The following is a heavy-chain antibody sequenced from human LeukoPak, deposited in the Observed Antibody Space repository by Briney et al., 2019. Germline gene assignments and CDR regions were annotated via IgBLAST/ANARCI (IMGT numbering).Heavy chain of an antibody. Sequence: SETLSLTCTVSGGSISSHYWGRIRQLPGKGLEWIGYIYYSGSTNYNPSLKSRVTISVDTSKNQFSLKPSSVTAADTAVYYCARGSYYYDSSGYSSGWFDPWGQGTLVTVSS. V-gene: IGHV4-59*11. CDR1: GGSISSHY. CDR2: IYYSGST. J-gene: IGHJ5*02. D-gene: IGHD3-22*01. CDR3: ARGSYYYDSSGYSSGWFDP.